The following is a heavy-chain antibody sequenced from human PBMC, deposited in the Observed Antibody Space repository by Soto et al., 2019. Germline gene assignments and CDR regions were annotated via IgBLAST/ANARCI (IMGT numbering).Heavy chain of an antibody. CDR2: IIPIFGTA. D-gene: IGHD3-22*01. CDR1: GGTFSSYA. CDR3: ARAYYDSSGYYYWFDY. J-gene: IGHJ4*02. Sequence: GASVKVSCKASGGTFSSYAINWVRQAPGQGLEWMGGIIPIFGTANYAQKFQGRVTITADESTSTAYMELSSLRSEDTAVFYCARAYYDSSGYYYWFDYWGQGTLVTVSS. V-gene: IGHV1-69*13.